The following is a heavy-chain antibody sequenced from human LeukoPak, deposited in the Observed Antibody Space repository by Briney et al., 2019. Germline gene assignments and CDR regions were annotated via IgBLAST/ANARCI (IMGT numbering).Heavy chain of an antibody. J-gene: IGHJ4*02. CDR2: INPGSGGT. V-gene: IGHV1-2*06. CDR1: GYTFTGYY. CDR3: AREQGGSGTYGVDY. D-gene: IGHD1-26*01. Sequence: GASVNVSCKASGYTFTGYYIHWVRQAPGQGLEWMGRINPGSGGTNYAQKFQGRVAMTRDTSISTAYMELSRLRSDDTAVYYCAREQGGSGTYGVDYWGQGILVTVSS.